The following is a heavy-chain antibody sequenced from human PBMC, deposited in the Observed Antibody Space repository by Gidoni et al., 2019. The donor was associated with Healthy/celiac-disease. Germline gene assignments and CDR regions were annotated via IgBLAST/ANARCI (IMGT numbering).Heavy chain of an antibody. V-gene: IGHV3-48*03. CDR2: ISSSGSTI. Sequence: EVQLVESGGGLVQPGGSLRLSCAASGFTFSSYEMNWVRQAPGKGLEWVSYISSSGSTIYYADSVKGRFTISRDNAKNSLYLQMNSLRAEDTAVYYCARAGITMIVVVITPGYFDYWGQGTLVTVSS. CDR1: GFTFSSYE. D-gene: IGHD3-22*01. J-gene: IGHJ4*02. CDR3: ARAGITMIVVVITPGYFDY.